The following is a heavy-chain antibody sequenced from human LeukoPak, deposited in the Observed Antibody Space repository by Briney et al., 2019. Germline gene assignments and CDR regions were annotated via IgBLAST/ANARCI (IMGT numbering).Heavy chain of an antibody. D-gene: IGHD2-15*01. J-gene: IGHJ4*02. CDR1: RFIFSSYA. Sequence: GGSLRLSCAASRFIFSSYAMGWVRQAPGKGLEWVSAISSGGTSPYYADSVKGRFTISRDNSKNTLSLQMNSLRAEDTPVYYCARGGCSGGSCYSGRRFAYWGQGTLVTVSS. CDR3: ARGGCSGGSCYSGRRFAY. V-gene: IGHV3-23*01. CDR2: ISSGGTSP.